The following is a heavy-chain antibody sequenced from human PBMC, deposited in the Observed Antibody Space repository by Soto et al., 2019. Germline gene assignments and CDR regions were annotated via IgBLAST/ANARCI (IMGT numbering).Heavy chain of an antibody. V-gene: IGHV4-30-4*01. CDR1: GGSISNENYY. CDR2: IYYSGNT. D-gene: IGHD3-3*01. Sequence: SETLSLTCTVSGGSISNENYYWNWIRQPPGKGLEWIGYIYYSGNTYYNPSLQSRLTISVDTSKNQFSLKLSSVTAADTAVYYCAVLQATRKRGYYSIYSYYAMGVWGQGTTVTVSS. CDR3: AVLQATRKRGYYSIYSYYAMGV. J-gene: IGHJ6*02.